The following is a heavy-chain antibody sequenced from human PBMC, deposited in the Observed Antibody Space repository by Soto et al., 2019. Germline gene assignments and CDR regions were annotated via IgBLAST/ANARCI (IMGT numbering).Heavy chain of an antibody. V-gene: IGHV4-31*03. D-gene: IGHD3-3*01. Sequence: SETLSLTCTVSGASISYGGFSWSWIRQHPGKGLEWIGYIYYSGSTYYNPSLKSRVTISVDTSKNQFSLKLSSVTAADTAVYYCARDAVSFLGMDVWGQGTTVTVSS. J-gene: IGHJ6*02. CDR1: GASISYGGFS. CDR3: ARDAVSFLGMDV. CDR2: IYYSGST.